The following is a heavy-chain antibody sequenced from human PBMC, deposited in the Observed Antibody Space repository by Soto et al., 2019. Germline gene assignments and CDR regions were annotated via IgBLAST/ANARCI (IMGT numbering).Heavy chain of an antibody. CDR2: IHSDGSST. CDR1: GFTFSYYW. CDR3: ARGDRGAFDL. Sequence: EVPLVESGGGLVQPGESLRLSCAASGFTFSYYWMHWVRQAAGKGLVWVSRIHSDGSSTTYADSVKDRFTISRDNARNTLYLQMHSLRAEDTAVYYCARGDRGAFDLWGQGTVLTVSS. V-gene: IGHV3-74*03. D-gene: IGHD1-26*01. J-gene: IGHJ3*01.